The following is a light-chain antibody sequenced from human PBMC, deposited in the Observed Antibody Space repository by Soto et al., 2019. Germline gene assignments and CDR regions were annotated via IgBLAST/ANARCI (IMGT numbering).Light chain of an antibody. CDR3: QQYNDWPLT. CDR2: GAF. V-gene: IGKV3-15*01. CDR1: QSVSSSY. Sequence: IVLTQSLCLLALSPGETATLSCRASQSVSSSYLAWYQQKPGQAPRLLIYGAFTRATGIPARFSGTGSGTEFTLTISSLQSEDFALYYCQQYNDWPLTFGQGTRVDIK. J-gene: IGKJ1*01.